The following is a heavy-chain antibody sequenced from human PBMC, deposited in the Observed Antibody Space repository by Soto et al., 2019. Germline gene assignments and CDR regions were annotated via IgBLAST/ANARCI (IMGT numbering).Heavy chain of an antibody. CDR3: ARLPRFVEGYCSGGSCQRFDP. J-gene: IGHJ5*02. Sequence: PETLSLTCTVSGGSISRNYWRLIRQPPGKGMKWIGYIYYSGSTNYNPPLKSRVTISVDTSKNQFPLKLSSVTAADTAVYYCARLPRFVEGYCSGGSCQRFDPWGQGTLVTVS. D-gene: IGHD2-15*01. V-gene: IGHV4-59*08. CDR1: GGSISRNY. CDR2: IYYSGST.